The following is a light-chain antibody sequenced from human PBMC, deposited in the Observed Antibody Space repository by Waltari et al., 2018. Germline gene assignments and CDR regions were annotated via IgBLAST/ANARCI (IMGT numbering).Light chain of an antibody. J-gene: IGLJ1*01. Sequence: QSALTQPASVSGSPGQSITISCPGTDRDVGAYAFVSWYQQHPGKAPHLIIYEVSNRPSGNSNRFSASKSGNTASLTISGLQAEDEADYYCSSYTTSSAPGVFGTGTRVTVL. V-gene: IGLV2-14*01. CDR3: SSYTTSSAPGV. CDR1: DRDVGAYAF. CDR2: EVS.